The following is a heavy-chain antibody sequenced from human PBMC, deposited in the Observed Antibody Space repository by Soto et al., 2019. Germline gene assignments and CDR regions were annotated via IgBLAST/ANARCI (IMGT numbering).Heavy chain of an antibody. CDR3: ARDSEYYYDSSGSSNFDY. CDR1: GGTFSSYA. V-gene: IGHV1-69*13. CDR2: IIPIFGTA. J-gene: IGHJ4*02. Sequence: SVKVCCKASGGTFSSYAISWVRQAPGQGLEWMGGIIPIFGTANYAQKFQGRVTITADESTSTAYMELSSLRSEDTAVYYCARDSEYYYDSSGSSNFDYWGQGTLVTVSS. D-gene: IGHD3-22*01.